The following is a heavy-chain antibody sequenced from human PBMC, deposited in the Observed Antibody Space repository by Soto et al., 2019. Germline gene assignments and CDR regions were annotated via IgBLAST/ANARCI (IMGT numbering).Heavy chain of an antibody. D-gene: IGHD2-8*01. Sequence: SETLSLTCTVSGGSISSSSYYWGWIRQPPGKGLEWIGSIYYSGSTYYNPSLKSRVTISVDTSKNQFSLKLSSVTAADTAVYYCARHSRPYCTNGVCHRTDFDYWGQGTLVTVSS. J-gene: IGHJ4*02. CDR3: ARHSRPYCTNGVCHRTDFDY. CDR2: IYYSGST. V-gene: IGHV4-39*01. CDR1: GGSISSSSYY.